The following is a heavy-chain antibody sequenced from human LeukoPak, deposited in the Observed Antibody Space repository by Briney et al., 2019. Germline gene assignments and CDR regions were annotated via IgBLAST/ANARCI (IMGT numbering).Heavy chain of an antibody. D-gene: IGHD6-13*01. CDR1: GGTFSSYA. J-gene: IGHJ4*02. V-gene: IGHV1-69*13. Sequence: SVKVSCKASGGTFSSYAISWVRQAPGQGLEWMGGIIPIFGTASYAQKFQGRVTITADESTSTAYMELSSLRSEDTAVYYCASGGSGYSSSWYCIDYWGQGTPVTVSS. CDR2: IIPIFGTA. CDR3: ASGGSGYSSSWYCIDY.